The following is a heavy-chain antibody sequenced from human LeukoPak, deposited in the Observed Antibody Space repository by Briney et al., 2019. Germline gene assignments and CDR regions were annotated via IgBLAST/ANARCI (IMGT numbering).Heavy chain of an antibody. D-gene: IGHD6-19*01. J-gene: IGHJ4*02. CDR3: VRRDNTGWNYFDC. Sequence: PSETLSLTCTVSGGSINSHYWSWIRQSPGKGLEWIGDIYYSGSTKYNPSLKSRVTISVDTPKNDLSLRLTSVLAADTAIYYCVRRDNTGWNYFDCWGQGTWLPSPQ. CDR1: GGSINSHY. CDR2: IYYSGST. V-gene: IGHV4-59*08.